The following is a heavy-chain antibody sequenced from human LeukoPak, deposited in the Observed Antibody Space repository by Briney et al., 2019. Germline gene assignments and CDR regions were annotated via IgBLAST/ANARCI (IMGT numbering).Heavy chain of an antibody. CDR1: GFTFSSYA. Sequence: GGSLRLSCAASGFTFSSYAMSWVRQAPGKGLEWVSAISGSGGSTYYADSVKGRFTISRDNSKNTLYLQMNSLRAEDTAVYYCAKVQTIRDCSSTSCYEYYYYYMDVWGKGTTVTVSS. D-gene: IGHD2-2*01. CDR2: ISGSGGST. CDR3: AKVQTIRDCSSTSCYEYYYYYMDV. J-gene: IGHJ6*03. V-gene: IGHV3-23*01.